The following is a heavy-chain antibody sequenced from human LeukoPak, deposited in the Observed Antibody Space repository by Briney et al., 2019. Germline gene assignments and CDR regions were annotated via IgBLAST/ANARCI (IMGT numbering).Heavy chain of an antibody. D-gene: IGHD5-12*01. V-gene: IGHV3-23*01. CDR1: GFTFSSYA. Sequence: LAGGSLRLSCAASGFTFSSYAMSWVRQAPGKGLEWVSAISGSGGSTYYADSVKGRFTISRDNSKNTLYLQMNSLRAEDTAVYYCANDQTDSGPSRRGYFDYWGQGTLVTVSS. CDR2: ISGSGGST. CDR3: ANDQTDSGPSRRGYFDY. J-gene: IGHJ4*02.